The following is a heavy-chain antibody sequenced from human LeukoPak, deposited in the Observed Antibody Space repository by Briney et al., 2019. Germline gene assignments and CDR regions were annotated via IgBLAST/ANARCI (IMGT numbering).Heavy chain of an antibody. CDR2: ISSSSSYI. Sequence: GGSLRLSCAASGFNFSSYSMNWVRQAPGKGLEWVSSISSSSSYIYYADSVKGRFTISRDNAKNSLYPQMNSLRAEDTAVYYCARDYYDILTGYGGAFDIWGQGTMVTVSS. CDR1: GFNFSSYS. CDR3: ARDYYDILTGYGGAFDI. D-gene: IGHD3-9*01. V-gene: IGHV3-21*01. J-gene: IGHJ3*02.